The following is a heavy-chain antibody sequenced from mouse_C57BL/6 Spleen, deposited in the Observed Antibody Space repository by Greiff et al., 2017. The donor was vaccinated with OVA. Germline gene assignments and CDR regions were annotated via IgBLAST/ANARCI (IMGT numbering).Heavy chain of an antibody. CDR2: IRLKSDNYAT. Sequence: EVMLVESGGGLVQPGGSMKLSCVASGFTFSNYWMNWVRQSPEKGLEWVAQIRLKSDNYATHYAESVKGRFTISRDDSKSSVYLQMNNLRAEDTGIYYCTAAQVFAYWGQGTLVTVSA. CDR1: GFTFSNYW. J-gene: IGHJ3*01. CDR3: TAAQVFAY. V-gene: IGHV6-3*01. D-gene: IGHD3-2*02.